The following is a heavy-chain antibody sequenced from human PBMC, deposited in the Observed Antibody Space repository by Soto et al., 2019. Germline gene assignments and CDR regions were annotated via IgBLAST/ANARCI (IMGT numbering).Heavy chain of an antibody. Sequence: ASVKVSCKASGYTFTSYGISWVRQAPGQGLEWMGWISAYNGTTNYAQKLQGRVTMTTDTSTSTAYRELRSLRSDDTAVYYSASDRYFIALAAPGTHWFDPWGQGTRVTVYS. CDR2: ISAYNGTT. J-gene: IGHJ5*02. CDR1: GYTFTSYG. CDR3: ASDRYFIALAAPGTHWFDP. D-gene: IGHD6-13*01. V-gene: IGHV1-18*01.